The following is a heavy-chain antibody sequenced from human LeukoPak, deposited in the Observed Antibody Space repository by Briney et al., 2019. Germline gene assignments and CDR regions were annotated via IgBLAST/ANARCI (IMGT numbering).Heavy chain of an antibody. J-gene: IGHJ4*02. V-gene: IGHV3-23*01. D-gene: IGHD3-22*01. CDR2: ISGSGGST. Sequence: ETLSLTCTVSGGSISSYYWSWVRQAPGKGLEWVSAISGSGGSTYYADSVKGRFTISRDNSKNTLYLQMNSLRAEDTAVYYCAKDPYFTMIVVVIATPADYWGQGTLVTVSS. CDR1: GGSISSYY. CDR3: AKDPYFTMIVVVIATPADY.